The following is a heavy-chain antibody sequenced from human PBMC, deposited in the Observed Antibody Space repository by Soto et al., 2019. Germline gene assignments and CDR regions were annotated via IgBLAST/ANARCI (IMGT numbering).Heavy chain of an antibody. V-gene: IGHV3-7*03. Sequence: PRRSLRLSCVASGFTFFSSFMGWVRQAPGKGLQWVANINQDGGGTYYVDSVEGRFTISRDNAKDSLYLQMNSLRGEDTAVYYCARYFRGSGRYFFDYWGQGTLVTVSS. D-gene: IGHD6-19*01. CDR1: GFTFFSSF. CDR3: ARYFRGSGRYFFDY. CDR2: INQDGGGT. J-gene: IGHJ4*02.